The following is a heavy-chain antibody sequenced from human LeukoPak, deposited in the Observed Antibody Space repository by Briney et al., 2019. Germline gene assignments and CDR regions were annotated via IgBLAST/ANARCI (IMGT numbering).Heavy chain of an antibody. V-gene: IGHV3-49*03. Sequence: GRSLRLSCIASGFTFGDYAMSWFRQAPGKGREGVGFIRSKAYGGTTEYAASVKGRFTISRDDSKSIAYLQMNSLKTEDTAVYYCSRKSTMIVVGRHYWGQGMLVTVSS. CDR1: GFTFGDYA. CDR3: SRKSTMIVVGRHY. D-gene: IGHD3-22*01. J-gene: IGHJ4*02. CDR2: IRSKAYGGTT.